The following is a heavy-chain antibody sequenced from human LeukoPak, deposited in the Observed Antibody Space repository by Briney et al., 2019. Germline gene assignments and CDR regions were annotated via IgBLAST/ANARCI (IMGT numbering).Heavy chain of an antibody. J-gene: IGHJ6*03. Sequence: GGSLRLSCAASGFTFSSYWMHWVRQAPGKGLVWVSPINSDGSSTSYADSVKGRFTISRDNAKNTLYLQMNSLRAEDTAVYYCARGTVYSGYDWGYYYYMDVWGKGTTVTVSS. D-gene: IGHD5-12*01. CDR2: INSDGSST. V-gene: IGHV3-74*01. CDR1: GFTFSSYW. CDR3: ARGTVYSGYDWGYYYYMDV.